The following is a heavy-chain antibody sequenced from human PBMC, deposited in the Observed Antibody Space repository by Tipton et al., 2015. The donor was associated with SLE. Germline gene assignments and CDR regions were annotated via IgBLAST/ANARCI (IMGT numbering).Heavy chain of an antibody. V-gene: IGHV4-34*01. J-gene: IGHJ3*01. CDR3: ARDPTAYYSDSDAFHV. D-gene: IGHD3-22*01. CDR1: NESLSGYY. Sequence: GLVKPSETLSLTCAVYNESLSGYYWSWVRQPPGKGLEWIGEINQSGSTNYSPSLKSRVTISVDTSKNQFSLRLSSVTAADTAIYYCARDPTAYYSDSDAFHVWGQGTLVTVSS. CDR2: INQSGST.